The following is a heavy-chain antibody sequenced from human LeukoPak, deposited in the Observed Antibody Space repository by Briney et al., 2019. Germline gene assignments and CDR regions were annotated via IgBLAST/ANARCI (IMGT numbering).Heavy chain of an antibody. CDR3: ARSLSGYYVGNYNYYYMDV. J-gene: IGHJ6*03. Sequence: GGSLRLSCAASGFTFSAYSMTWVRQAPGKGLEWVSSISSTGSYIYYADSVKGRFTISRDNAKNSLSLQMNSLRAEDTAVYSCARSLSGYYVGNYNYYYMDVWGKGTTVSVSS. V-gene: IGHV3-21*01. CDR2: ISSTGSYI. CDR1: GFTFSAYS. D-gene: IGHD3-3*01.